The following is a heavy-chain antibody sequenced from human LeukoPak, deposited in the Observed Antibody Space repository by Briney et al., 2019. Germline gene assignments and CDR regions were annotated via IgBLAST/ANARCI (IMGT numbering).Heavy chain of an antibody. D-gene: IGHD6-19*01. CDR1: GFTFSNYW. J-gene: IGHJ4*02. CDR3: ARVSSGWYEGFDY. V-gene: IGHV3-74*01. CDR2: VETDGSIT. Sequence: GGSLRLSCVASGFTFSNYWMQWVRQAPGKGLEWVSRVETDGSITTYADSVKGRFTISRDNAKNSLYLQMNSLRAEDTAVYYCARVSSGWYEGFDYWGQGTLVTVSS.